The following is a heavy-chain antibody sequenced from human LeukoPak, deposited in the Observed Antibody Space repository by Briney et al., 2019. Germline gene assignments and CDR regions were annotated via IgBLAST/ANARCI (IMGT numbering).Heavy chain of an antibody. CDR1: GFTFNIYW. CDR2: IKEDGSAK. V-gene: IGHV3-7*01. CDR3: ARDQNFQH. J-gene: IGHJ1*01. Sequence: GGSLRLSCAASGFTFNIYWMSWVRQAPGKGLEWVVNIKEDGSAKYYVDSVKGRFTISRDNTKNSLYLQMNSLRVEDTAVYYCARDQNFQHWGQGTLVTVSS.